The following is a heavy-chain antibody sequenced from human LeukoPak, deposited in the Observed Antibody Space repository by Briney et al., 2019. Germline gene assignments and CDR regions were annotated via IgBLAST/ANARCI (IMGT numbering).Heavy chain of an antibody. V-gene: IGHV5-51*01. CDR1: GYSFTSYW. D-gene: IGHD2-21*02. CDR2: IYPGDSDT. CDR3: ARHLGAYCGGDCYPGDAFDI. Sequence: GESLKISCKGSGYSFTSYWIGWVRQMPGKGLEWMGIIYPGDSDTRYSPSFQGQVTISADKSISTAYLQWSSLKASDTAMYYCARHLGAYCGGDCYPGDAFDIWGQGTMVTVSS. J-gene: IGHJ3*02.